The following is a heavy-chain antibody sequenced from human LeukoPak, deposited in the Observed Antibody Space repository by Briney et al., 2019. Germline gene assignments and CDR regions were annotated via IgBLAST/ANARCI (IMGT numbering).Heavy chain of an antibody. D-gene: IGHD3-22*01. CDR2: IYSGGST. J-gene: IGHJ4*02. CDR1: GFTVSSNY. V-gene: IGHV3-53*01. Sequence: PGGSLRLSCAASGFTVSSNYMSWVRQAPGKGLEWVSVIYSGGSTYYADSVKGRFTISRDNSKDTLYLQMNSLRAEDTAVYYCASNLGIDSSVSYWGQGTLVTVSS. CDR3: ASNLGIDSSVSY.